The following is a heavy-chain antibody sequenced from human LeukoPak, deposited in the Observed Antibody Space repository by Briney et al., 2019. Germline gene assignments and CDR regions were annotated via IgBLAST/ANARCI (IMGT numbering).Heavy chain of an antibody. CDR2: INWNGDGT. CDR1: GFTLDDYG. Sequence: PGGSLRLPCAASGFTLDDYGMSWVRQVPGKGLEWISGINWNGDGTGYADSVKGRFTIPRDNAKNSLYLQMDSLRAEDTALYYCARLGGPDYYFYYYMDVWGKGTTVTVSS. D-gene: IGHD1-26*01. V-gene: IGHV3-20*04. J-gene: IGHJ6*03. CDR3: ARLGGPDYYFYYYMDV.